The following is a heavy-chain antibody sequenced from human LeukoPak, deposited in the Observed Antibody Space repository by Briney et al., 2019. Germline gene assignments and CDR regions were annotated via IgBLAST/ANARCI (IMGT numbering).Heavy chain of an antibody. J-gene: IGHJ4*02. V-gene: IGHV3-30*12. CDR2: ISYDGSNK. CDR1: GFTFSSYA. D-gene: IGHD3-10*01. CDR3: AKDIHYFQSDY. Sequence: GGSLRLSCAASGFTFSSYAMSWVRQAPGKGLEWVAVISYDGSNKYYADSVKGRFTISRDNANNLLDLQMNSLTAEDTAAYNCAKDIHYFQSDYWGQGTLVTVSS.